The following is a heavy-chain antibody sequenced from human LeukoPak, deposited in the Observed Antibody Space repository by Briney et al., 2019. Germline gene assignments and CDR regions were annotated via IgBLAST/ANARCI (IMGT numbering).Heavy chain of an antibody. CDR3: ARSSNSYSSSWYSLDY. D-gene: IGHD6-13*01. J-gene: IGHJ4*02. V-gene: IGHV1-2*02. CDR2: INPNSGGT. CDR1: GYTFTGYY. Sequence: ASVKVSCKASGYTFTGYYMHWVRQAPGQGVERMGWINPNSGGTNYAQKFQGRVTMTRDTSISTAYMELSRLRSDDTAVYYCARSSNSYSSSWYSLDYWGQGTLVTVSS.